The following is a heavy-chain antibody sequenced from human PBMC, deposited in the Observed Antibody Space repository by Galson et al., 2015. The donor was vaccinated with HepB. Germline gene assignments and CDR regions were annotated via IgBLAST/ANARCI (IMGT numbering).Heavy chain of an antibody. CDR1: GYSFTSYW. CDR3: ARPHDCSGGSCSLDY. J-gene: IGHJ4*02. CDR2: IYPGDSDT. D-gene: IGHD2-15*01. V-gene: IGHV5-51*01. Sequence: QSGAEVKKPGESLKISCKGSGYSFTSYWIGWVRQMPGKGLEWMGIIYPGDSDTRYSPSFQGQVTISADKSISTAYLQWSSLKASDTAMYYCARPHDCSGGSCSLDYWGQGTLVTVSS.